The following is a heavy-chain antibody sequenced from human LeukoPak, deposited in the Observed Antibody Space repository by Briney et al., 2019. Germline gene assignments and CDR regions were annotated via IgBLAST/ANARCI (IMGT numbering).Heavy chain of an antibody. J-gene: IGHJ4*02. Sequence: GASVKVSCKASGYAFTDYYIHWLRQAPGQGLEWMGWINPNSGGTHYAQNFQGRVTLTRDTSIITAYMDLTRLTSDDTAVYYCARDYLSSAFDYWGQGTLVTVSS. V-gene: IGHV1-2*02. CDR1: GYAFTDYY. D-gene: IGHD2/OR15-2a*01. CDR2: INPNSGGT. CDR3: ARDYLSSAFDY.